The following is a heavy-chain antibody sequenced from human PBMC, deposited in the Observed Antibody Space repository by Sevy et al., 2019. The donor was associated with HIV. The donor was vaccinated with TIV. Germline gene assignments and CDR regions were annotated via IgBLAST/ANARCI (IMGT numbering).Heavy chain of an antibody. J-gene: IGHJ1*01. CDR1: GYTFTSYG. CDR2: ISAYNGNT. V-gene: IGHV1-18*01. Sequence: ASVKVSCKASGYTFTSYGISWVQQAPGQGLEWMGWISAYNGNTNYAKKLQGRVTMTTDTSTSTAYMELRSLRSDDTAVYYCARGDLRGVIGYFQHWGQGTLVTVSS. CDR3: ARGDLRGVIGYFQH. D-gene: IGHD3-10*01.